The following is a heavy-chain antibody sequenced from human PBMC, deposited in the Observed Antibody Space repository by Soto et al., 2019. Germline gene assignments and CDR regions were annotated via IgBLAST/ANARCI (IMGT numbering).Heavy chain of an antibody. CDR1: GFTFSSHS. CDR2: ISSSSSCI. J-gene: IGHJ4*02. V-gene: IGHV3-21*01. D-gene: IGHD6-13*01. CDR3: ARVGAAAGTKFFDY. Sequence: LRLSFAASGFTFSSHSMNWVRQAPGKGLEWVSSISSSSSCIYYADSVKGRFTISRDNAKNSLCLQMNSLRAEDTAVYYCARVGAAAGTKFFDYWGQGTLVTVSS.